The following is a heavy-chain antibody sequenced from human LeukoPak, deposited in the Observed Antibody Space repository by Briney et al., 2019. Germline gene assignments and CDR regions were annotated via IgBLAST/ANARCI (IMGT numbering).Heavy chain of an antibody. V-gene: IGHV3-23*01. CDR1: GFTFSAYA. CDR2: VGSDNKP. Sequence: QPGGSLRLSCEASGFTFSAYAMTWVRQAPGKGLGWVSSVGSDNKPHYSESVKGRFAISRDNSKSMLFLQLNSLRAEDTALYYCARDLHYYVAMVVWGQGTTVTVSS. J-gene: IGHJ6*02. D-gene: IGHD3-10*02. CDR3: ARDLHYYVAMVV.